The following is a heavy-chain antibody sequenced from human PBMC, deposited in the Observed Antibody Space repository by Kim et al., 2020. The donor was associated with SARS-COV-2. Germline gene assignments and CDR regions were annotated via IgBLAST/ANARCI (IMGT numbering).Heavy chain of an antibody. D-gene: IGHD2-2*01. CDR3: ARVGSGAKYQLQPLYYFDY. J-gene: IGHJ4*02. V-gene: IGHV4-59*01. Sequence: SETLSLTCTVSGGSISSYYWSWIRQPPGKGLEWIGYIYYSGSTNYNPSLKSRVTISVDTSKNQFSLKLSSVTAADTAVYYCARVGSGAKYQLQPLYYFDYWGQGTLVTVSS. CDR2: IYYSGST. CDR1: GGSISSYY.